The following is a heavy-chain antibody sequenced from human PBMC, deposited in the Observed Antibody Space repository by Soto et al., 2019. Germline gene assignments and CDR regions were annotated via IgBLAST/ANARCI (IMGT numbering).Heavy chain of an antibody. CDR2: IYYIGST. J-gene: IGHJ5*02. V-gene: IGHV4-31*01. CDR3: ASSVFP. D-gene: IGHD6-19*01. Sequence: QVQLQESGPGLVKPSQTLSLTCTVSGGSISSGGYYWNWIRQHPGKGLEWIGYIYYIGSTYYNPSLNRPVTISLDTSNNQFSLKLSSVTAADTAVYYCASSVFPWGQGTRVTVSS. CDR1: GGSISSGGYY.